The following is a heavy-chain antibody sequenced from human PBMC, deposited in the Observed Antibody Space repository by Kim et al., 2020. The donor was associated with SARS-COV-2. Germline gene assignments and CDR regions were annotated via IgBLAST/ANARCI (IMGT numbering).Heavy chain of an antibody. CDR3: ARGGSIAVPTVFDY. J-gene: IGHJ4*02. V-gene: IGHV1-69*01. Sequence: AQKLQGRVTITADESTSTGYKELSSLRSEDTAVYHCARGGSIAVPTVFDYWGQGTLVTVSS. D-gene: IGHD6-6*01.